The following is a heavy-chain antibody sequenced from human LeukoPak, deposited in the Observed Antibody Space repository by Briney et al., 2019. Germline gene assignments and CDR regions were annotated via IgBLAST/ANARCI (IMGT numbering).Heavy chain of an antibody. CDR3: ARGARRITIFGVPIGDWFDP. CDR2: ISAYNGNP. Sequence: GASVKVSCKASGYTFTSYGISWVRQAPGQGLEWMGWISAYNGNPNYAQKLQGRVTMTTDTSTSTAYMELRSLRSDDTAVYYCARGARRITIFGVPIGDWFDPWGQGTLVTVSS. CDR1: GYTFTSYG. D-gene: IGHD3-3*01. V-gene: IGHV1-18*01. J-gene: IGHJ5*02.